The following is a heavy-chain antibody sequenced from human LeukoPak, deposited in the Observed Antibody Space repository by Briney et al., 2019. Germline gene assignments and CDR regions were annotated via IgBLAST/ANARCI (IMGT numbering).Heavy chain of an antibody. D-gene: IGHD4-23*01. CDR2: IHHAGDT. V-gene: IGHV4-34*01. CDR3: ARVTGGGNVAYWYFDL. J-gene: IGHJ2*01. Sequence: SETLSLTCGVDGGSFTASYWSWIRQSPGKGLEWIGEIHHAGDTNYNPSLKSRATISLDIYKAQFSLNLKSVTAADTAVYYCARVTGGGNVAYWYFDLWGRGTLVTVSS. CDR1: GGSFTASY.